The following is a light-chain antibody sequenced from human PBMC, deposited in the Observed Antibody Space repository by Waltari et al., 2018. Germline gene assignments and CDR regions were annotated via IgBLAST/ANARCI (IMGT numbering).Light chain of an antibody. CDR3: QQYYSPPFT. J-gene: IGKJ3*01. Sequence: DIVITQSLDALGASLGESATINCKSSKTILYTANNKNHLACTQHKRGQPPRLLIYWASTRQSGFPERFSGSVSGTDFNLTISSLLAEDVSVYFCQQYYSPPFTFGPGTTVDV. V-gene: IGKV4-1*01. CDR1: KTILYTANNKNH. CDR2: WAS.